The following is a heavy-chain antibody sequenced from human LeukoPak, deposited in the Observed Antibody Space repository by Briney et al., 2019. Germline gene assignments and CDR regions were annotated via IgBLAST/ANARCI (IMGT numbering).Heavy chain of an antibody. V-gene: IGHV1-2*02. D-gene: IGHD3-22*01. CDR3: ARGPDYYDSSGYCPFDY. J-gene: IGHJ4*02. CDR2: INPNSGGT. CDR1: GYTFTGYY. Sequence: GASVKVSCKASGYTFTGYYMHWVRQAPGQGLEWMGWINPNSGGTNYAQKFQGRVTMTRDTSISTAYMELSRLRSDDTAVYYCARGPDYYDSSGYCPFDYWGQGTLVTVSS.